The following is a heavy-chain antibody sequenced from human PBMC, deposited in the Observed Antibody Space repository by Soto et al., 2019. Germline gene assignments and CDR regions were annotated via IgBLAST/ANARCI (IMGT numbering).Heavy chain of an antibody. CDR2: INHSGST. V-gene: IGHV4-34*01. J-gene: IGHJ1*01. Sequence: QVQLQQWGAGLLKPSETLSLTCAVYGGSFSGYYWSWIRQPPGKGLEWIGEINHSGSTNYNPSLKSRVTISVDTSKNQFSLKLSSVTAAHTAVYYCARGSSGWYLGRAEYFQHWGQGTLVTVSS. CDR3: ARGSSGWYLGRAEYFQH. CDR1: GGSFSGYY. D-gene: IGHD6-19*01.